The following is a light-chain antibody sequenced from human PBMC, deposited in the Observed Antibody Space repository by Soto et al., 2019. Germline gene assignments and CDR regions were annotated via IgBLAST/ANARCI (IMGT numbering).Light chain of an antibody. CDR2: GAS. CDR3: QQYNNWPSCT. CDR1: QSVSSN. Sequence: EIVMTQSPAILSVYTGERATLSCRASQSVSSNLAWYQQKPGQAPRLLIYGASTRATGIPARFSGSGSGTEFTLTISSRQAEDFAVYYCQQYNNWPSCTFGQGTKVDIK. J-gene: IGKJ1*01. V-gene: IGKV3-15*01.